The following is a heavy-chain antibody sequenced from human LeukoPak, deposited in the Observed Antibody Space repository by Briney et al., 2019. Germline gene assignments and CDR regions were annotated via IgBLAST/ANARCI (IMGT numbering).Heavy chain of an antibody. D-gene: IGHD1-1*01. CDR3: ARGPDLWTDY. CDR2: INPSGGST. J-gene: IGHJ4*02. CDR1: GYTFTSYY. Sequence: ASVTVSCTASGYTFTSYYMHWVRQAPGQGLEWIGIINPSGGSTTYAQKFQDRVTITRDTSTSTVYMELSSLRSEDTAVYYCARGPDLWTDYWGQGSLVTVSS. V-gene: IGHV1-46*01.